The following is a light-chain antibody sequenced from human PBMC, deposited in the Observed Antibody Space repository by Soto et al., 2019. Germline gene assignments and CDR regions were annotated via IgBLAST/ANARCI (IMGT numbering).Light chain of an antibody. CDR2: EAS. CDR1: QNINDW. Sequence: DIQMTQSPSTLSASVGDRVTITCRASQNINDWLAWYQQKPGRAPKVLIFEASRLESGVPSRFSGSRSGTEFTLTISSVQPDDFATYYCQQYNTYSEMFGQGTKVDIK. J-gene: IGKJ1*01. V-gene: IGKV1-5*01. CDR3: QQYNTYSEM.